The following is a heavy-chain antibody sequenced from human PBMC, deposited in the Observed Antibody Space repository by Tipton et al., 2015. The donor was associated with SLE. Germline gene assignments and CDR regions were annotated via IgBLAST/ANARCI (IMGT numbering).Heavy chain of an antibody. CDR2: IYHSDSI. D-gene: IGHD4-11*01. CDR1: GYSLTSGYY. J-gene: IGHJ2*01. Sequence: TLSLTCAVSGYSLTSGYYWGWIRQPPGKGLEWIGRIYHSDSIYYNPSLKSRVAMSVDTSKNQFSLKLTSVTAADTAVYFCARGISVRPYPFDLWGRGTLVTVTS. CDR3: ARGISVRPYPFDL. V-gene: IGHV4-38-2*01.